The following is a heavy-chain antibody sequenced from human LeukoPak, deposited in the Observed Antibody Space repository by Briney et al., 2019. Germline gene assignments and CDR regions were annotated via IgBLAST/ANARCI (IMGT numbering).Heavy chain of an antibody. CDR2: IIPILGIT. CDR3: ARGFESSTSYVSDFDF. CDR1: GGTFSSYG. Sequence: GASVKVSCKASGGTFSSYGISWVRQAPGQGPEWMGRIIPILGITNYAQKFHGRVTITADKSTTTAYMELSSLRSEDTAVYFCARGFESSTSYVSDFDFWGQGTLVTVSS. V-gene: IGHV1-69*04. D-gene: IGHD3-16*01. J-gene: IGHJ4*02.